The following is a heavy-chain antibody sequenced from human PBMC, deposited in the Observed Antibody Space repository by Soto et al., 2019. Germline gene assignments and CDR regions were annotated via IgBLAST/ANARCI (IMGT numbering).Heavy chain of an antibody. J-gene: IGHJ6*02. CDR3: ARYGYYDSSGYPSYYYYGMDV. Sequence: SVKVSCKASGYTFTSYGISWVRQAPGQGLEWMGIINPSGGSTSYAQKFQGRVTMTRDTSTSTVYMELSSLRSEDTAVYYCARYGYYDSSGYPSYYYYGMDVWGQGTTVTVSS. CDR1: GYTFTSYG. CDR2: INPSGGST. V-gene: IGHV1-46*01. D-gene: IGHD3-22*01.